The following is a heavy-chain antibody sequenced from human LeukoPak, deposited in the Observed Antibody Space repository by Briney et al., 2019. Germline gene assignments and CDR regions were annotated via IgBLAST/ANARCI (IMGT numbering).Heavy chain of an antibody. CDR1: GFTLSNYE. CDR2: ISSSVSTI. V-gene: IGHV3-48*03. D-gene: IGHD3-22*01. CDR3: AKIEVANTFDYGN. J-gene: IGHJ4*02. Sequence: PGGSLRLSCAASGFTLSNYEMNWVRPAPREGLEWVSYISSSVSTISYPHSVKGRFTISRNNAKNSVYLQMNSLRAEDTAVYYCAKIEVANTFDYGNWGQGTLVTVSS.